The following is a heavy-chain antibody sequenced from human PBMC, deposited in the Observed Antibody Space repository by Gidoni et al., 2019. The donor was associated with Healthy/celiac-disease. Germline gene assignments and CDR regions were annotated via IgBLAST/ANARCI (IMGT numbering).Heavy chain of an antibody. D-gene: IGHD6-6*01. Sequence: EVQLLESGGGLVQPGGSLSLSCAASGFTFSSYAMSWVRQAPGKGLEWVSAISGSGGSTYYADSVKGRFTISRDNSKNTLYLQMNSLRAEDTAVYYCSKGLTWGTIVGSSSRLYYYYGMDVWGQGTTVTVSS. J-gene: IGHJ6*02. CDR2: ISGSGGST. V-gene: IGHV3-23*01. CDR1: GFTFSSYA. CDR3: SKGLTWGTIVGSSSRLYYYYGMDV.